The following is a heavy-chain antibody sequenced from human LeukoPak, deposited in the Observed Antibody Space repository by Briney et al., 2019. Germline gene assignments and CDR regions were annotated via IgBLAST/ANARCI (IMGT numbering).Heavy chain of an antibody. CDR2: ISYTGST. CDR3: ARSSYSDRSGYQFDN. D-gene: IGHD3-22*01. CDR1: GGSISSHY. V-gene: IGHV4-59*08. J-gene: IGHJ4*02. Sequence: SEALSLTCTVSGGSISSHYWTWIRQPPGKGLEWIGYISYTGSTNYNPSLKRRVTISLDTSKNQFSLKLSSVTAADTAVYYCARSSYSDRSGYQFDNWGQGTLVTVSS.